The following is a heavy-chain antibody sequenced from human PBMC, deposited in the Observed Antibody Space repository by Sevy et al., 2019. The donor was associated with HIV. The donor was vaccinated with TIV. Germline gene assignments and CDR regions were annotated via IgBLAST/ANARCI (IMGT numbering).Heavy chain of an antibody. CDR3: ARGGYYYDNAAYYALDS. V-gene: IGHV3-33*01. J-gene: IGHJ4*02. CDR2: IWSDGAYQ. Sequence: GGSLRLSCAATGFTFSNYAMHWVRQAPGKGMEWVAIIWSDGAYQYHGDSVKGRFTISRDNSKNTLYLYMNNVRVEDTAVYYCARGGYYYDNAAYYALDSWGQGTLVTVSS. D-gene: IGHD3-22*01. CDR1: GFTFSNYA.